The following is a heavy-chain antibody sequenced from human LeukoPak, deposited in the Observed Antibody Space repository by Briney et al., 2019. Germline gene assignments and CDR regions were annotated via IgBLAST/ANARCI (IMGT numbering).Heavy chain of an antibody. D-gene: IGHD2/OR15-2a*01. CDR1: GYTFTSYD. Sequence: ASVKVSCKASGYTFTSYDINWVRQATGQGLEWMGWMNPNSGNTGYAQKFQGRVTMTRNTSISTAYMELSSLRSEDTAVYYCASGPWALYGQFDYWGQGTLVTVSS. CDR2: MNPNSGNT. CDR3: ASGPWALYGQFDY. V-gene: IGHV1-8*01. J-gene: IGHJ4*02.